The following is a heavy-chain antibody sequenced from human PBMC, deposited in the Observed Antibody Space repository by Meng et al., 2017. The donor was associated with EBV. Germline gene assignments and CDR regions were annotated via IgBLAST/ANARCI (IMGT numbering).Heavy chain of an antibody. D-gene: IGHD3-3*01. J-gene: IGHJ5*02. CDR3: ARFSGYDFWSGYYQAPAGWFDP. V-gene: IGHV4-59*01. CDR2: IYYSGST. Sequence: QVQLEESGPGRVRPSATLSLPCTVSGGSISSYFWSWFRQPPGKGLEWIGYIYYSGSTNYNPSLKSRVTISVDTSKNQFSLKLSSVTAADTAVYYCARFSGYDFWSGYYQAPAGWFDPWGQGTLVTVSS. CDR1: GGSISSYF.